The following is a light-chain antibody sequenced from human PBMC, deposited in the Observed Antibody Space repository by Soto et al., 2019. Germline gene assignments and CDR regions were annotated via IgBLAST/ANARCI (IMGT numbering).Light chain of an antibody. CDR1: QSINSW. Sequence: DIQMTQSPSTLSASVGDRVTITCRASQSINSWLAWYQQKPGKAPNLLIYKASNLESGVPSRFSGSGSGTEFTLTISSLQPDDSATYYCQQYNSFSTFGQGTKVEI. V-gene: IGKV1-5*03. CDR3: QQYNSFST. CDR2: KAS. J-gene: IGKJ1*01.